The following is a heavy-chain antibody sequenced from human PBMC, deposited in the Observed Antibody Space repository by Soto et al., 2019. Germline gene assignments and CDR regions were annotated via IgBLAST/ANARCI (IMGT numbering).Heavy chain of an antibody. CDR2: TIPVFNTA. CDR3: ARGVYGSGNYYTGPSAFDI. Sequence: QVQLEQSGAEVKKPGSSVKVSCKASGGTLSDHGVAWLRQAPGQGLEWMGGTIPVFNTAKYAQKFQGRVTVTADKFTNRAYMELISLRSEDTAFYFCARGVYGSGNYYTGPSAFDIWGQGTMFIVSS. J-gene: IGHJ3*02. V-gene: IGHV1-69*06. CDR1: GGTLSDHG. D-gene: IGHD3-10*01.